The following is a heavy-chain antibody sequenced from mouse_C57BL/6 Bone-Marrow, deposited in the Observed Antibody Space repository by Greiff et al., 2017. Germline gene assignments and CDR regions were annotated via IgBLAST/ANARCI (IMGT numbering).Heavy chain of an antibody. J-gene: IGHJ4*01. CDR1: YFAFMASA. V-gene: IGHV1-49*01. CDR2: FTMYSDAT. D-gene: IGHD1-1*01. CDR3: ARGGYGSIYAMDY. Sequence: LKQSGAELVRPGSSVKLSCKDSYFAFMASAMHWVKQRPGHGLEWIGSFTMYSDATEYSENFTGKATLTANPSSNTAYMDLSSLTSEDSAVYYCARGGYGSIYAMDYWGQGTSVTVSS.